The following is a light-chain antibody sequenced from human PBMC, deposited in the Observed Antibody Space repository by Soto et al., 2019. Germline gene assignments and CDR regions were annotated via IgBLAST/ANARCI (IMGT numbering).Light chain of an antibody. CDR1: QSINIY. V-gene: IGKV1-39*01. J-gene: IGKJ5*01. CDR2: AAS. CDR3: QQSHTTPYT. Sequence: DIQMTQSPSSLYASVGDRVAITCRASQSINIYLNWYQQRPGRAPKLLIYAASNLQSGVPSRFSGDGDGTHFTLTISGLQPDDFATYHCQQSHTTPYTFGQVTRLEIK.